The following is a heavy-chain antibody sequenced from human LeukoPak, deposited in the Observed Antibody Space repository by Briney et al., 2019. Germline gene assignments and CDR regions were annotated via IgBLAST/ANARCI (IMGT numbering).Heavy chain of an antibody. CDR3: AKDIYYDSSGYYPRLDY. J-gene: IGHJ4*02. CDR2: ISGSGGST. D-gene: IGHD3-22*01. Sequence: PGGSLRLSCAASGFTFSSYAMSWVRQAPGKGLEWVSGISGSGGSTYYADSVKGRFTISRDNSKNTLYLQMNSLRAEDTAVYYCAKDIYYDSSGYYPRLDYWGQGTLVTVSS. V-gene: IGHV3-23*01. CDR1: GFTFSSYA.